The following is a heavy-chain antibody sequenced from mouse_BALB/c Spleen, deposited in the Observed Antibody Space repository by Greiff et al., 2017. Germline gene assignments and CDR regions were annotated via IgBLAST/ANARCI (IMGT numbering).Heavy chain of an antibody. CDR3: ARDYGNFFAY. CDR1: GFTFSSYA. CDR2: ISSGGSYT. D-gene: IGHD2-1*01. Sequence: DVKLVESGGGLVKPGGSLKLSCAASGFTFSSYAMSWVRQSPEKRLEWVAEISSGGSYTYYPDTVTGRFTISRDNAKNTLYLEMSSLRSEDTAMYYCARDYGNFFAYWGQGTLVTVSA. V-gene: IGHV5-9-4*01. J-gene: IGHJ3*01.